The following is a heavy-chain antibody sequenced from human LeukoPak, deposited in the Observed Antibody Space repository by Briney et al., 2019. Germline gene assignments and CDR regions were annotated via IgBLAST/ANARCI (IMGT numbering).Heavy chain of an antibody. CDR2: IWYDGSNK. CDR1: GFTFRNHG. V-gene: IGHV3-33*01. CDR3: ARDLRSVLLDY. J-gene: IGHJ4*02. D-gene: IGHD4/OR15-4a*01. Sequence: QAGGSLRLSCAASGFTFRNHGMHWVRQAPGKGLEWVAVIWYDGSNKYYADSVEGRLTISRDNSKNTLYLEMNSLRADDTAVYYCARDLRSVLLDYWGQGTLVTVSS.